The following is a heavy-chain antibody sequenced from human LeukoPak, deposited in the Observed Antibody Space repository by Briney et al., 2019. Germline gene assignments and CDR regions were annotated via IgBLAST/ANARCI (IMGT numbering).Heavy chain of an antibody. CDR1: GYSFTSYW. CDR3: ARLGGLYSSSSDY. Sequence: PGESLKISCKGSGYSFTSYWIGWVRQMPGKGLEWVGFIYPTDSDTRYSPSFQGQVTISADKSISTAYLQWSSLKASDTAMYYCARLGGLYSSSSDYWGQGTLVTVSS. D-gene: IGHD6-6*01. CDR2: IYPTDSDT. V-gene: IGHV5-51*01. J-gene: IGHJ4*02.